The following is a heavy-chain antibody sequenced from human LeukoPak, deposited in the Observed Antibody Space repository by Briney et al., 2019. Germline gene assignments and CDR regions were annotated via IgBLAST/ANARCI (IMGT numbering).Heavy chain of an antibody. D-gene: IGHD2-21*02. J-gene: IGHJ3*02. CDR2: IYYSGST. CDR1: GGSISSSSYY. Sequence: PSETLSLTCTVAGGSISSSSYYWRWIRQPPGKGLEWIGSIYYSGSTDYNPSLKGRVTISVDTSKNQFYLKLSSVTDADTAVYYCARPNCGGDCRDAFDIWGQGTMVTVSS. CDR3: ARPNCGGDCRDAFDI. V-gene: IGHV4-39*01.